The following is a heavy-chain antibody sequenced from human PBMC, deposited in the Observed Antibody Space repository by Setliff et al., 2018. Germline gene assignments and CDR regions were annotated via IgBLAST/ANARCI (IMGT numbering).Heavy chain of an antibody. J-gene: IGHJ6*02. D-gene: IGHD3-3*01. CDR2: IYYSGST. V-gene: IGHV4-30-4*08. CDR3: ARREGDGYNFWSGYYSPGGYYYGMDV. Sequence: SETLSLTCTVSGGSISSGDYYWSWIRQPPGKGLEWIGYIYYSGSTYYNPSLKSRVTISVDTSKNQFSLKLSSVTAADTAVYYCARREGDGYNFWSGYYSPGGYYYGMDVWGQGTTVTVSS. CDR1: GGSISSGDYY.